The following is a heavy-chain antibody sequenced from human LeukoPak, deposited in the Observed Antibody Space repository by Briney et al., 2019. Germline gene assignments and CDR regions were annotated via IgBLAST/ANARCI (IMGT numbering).Heavy chain of an antibody. J-gene: IGHJ4*02. CDR1: GFTFSNAW. Sequence: GGSLRLSCAASGFTFSNAWMSWVRQAPGKGLGWVGRIKSKTDGGTTDYAAPVKGRFTISRDDSKNTLYLQMNSLKTEDTAVYYCTTLYYDFWSGYYPFDYWGQGTLVTVSS. CDR3: TTLYYDFWSGYYPFDY. CDR2: IKSKTDGGTT. D-gene: IGHD3-3*01. V-gene: IGHV3-15*01.